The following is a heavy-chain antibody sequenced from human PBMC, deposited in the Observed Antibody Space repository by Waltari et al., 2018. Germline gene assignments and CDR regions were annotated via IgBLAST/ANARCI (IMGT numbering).Heavy chain of an antibody. D-gene: IGHD5-12*01. V-gene: IGHV4-4*07. CDR3: ARRYNGYDYSYVDY. Sequence: QVQLQESGPGLVKPSETLSLTCTVSGGSISTYHWSWIRQPAGRGLEWIVRFYPSGTTNYNPSLKSRVTMSVDASKNLFSLRLSSVTAADTAVYYCARRYNGYDYSYVDYWGQGTLVTVSS. CDR2: FYPSGTT. J-gene: IGHJ4*02. CDR1: GGSISTYH.